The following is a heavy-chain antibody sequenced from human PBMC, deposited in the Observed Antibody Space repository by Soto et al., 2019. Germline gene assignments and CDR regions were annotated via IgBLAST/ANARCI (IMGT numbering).Heavy chain of an antibody. D-gene: IGHD2-15*01. CDR2: IYYSGST. CDR3: AGLGYCSGGSCPFDY. J-gene: IGHJ4*02. Sequence: DTLSLTCTVSGVSISSYYWSWIRQPPGKGLEWIGYIYYSGSTNYNPSLKSRVTISVDTSKNQFSLKLSSVTAADTAVYYCAGLGYCSGGSCPFDYWGQGTLVTVSS. V-gene: IGHV4-59*01. CDR1: GVSISSYY.